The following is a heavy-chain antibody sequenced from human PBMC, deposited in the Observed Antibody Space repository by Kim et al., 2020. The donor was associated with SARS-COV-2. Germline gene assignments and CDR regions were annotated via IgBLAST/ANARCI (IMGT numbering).Heavy chain of an antibody. D-gene: IGHD3-16*01. CDR1: GFTVSSNY. V-gene: IGHV3-66*02. Sequence: GGSLRLSCAASGFTVSSNYMSWVRQAPGKGLEWVSVIYSGGSTYYADSVKGRFTISRDNSKNTLYLQMNSLRAEDTAVYYCARDHNRPRFLGGGRRRWYYGMDVWGQGTTVTVSS. CDR2: IYSGGST. CDR3: ARDHNRPRFLGGGRRRWYYGMDV. J-gene: IGHJ6*02.